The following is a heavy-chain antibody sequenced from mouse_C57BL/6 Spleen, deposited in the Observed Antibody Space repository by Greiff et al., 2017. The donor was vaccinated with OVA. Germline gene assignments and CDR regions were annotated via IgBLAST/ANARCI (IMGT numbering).Heavy chain of an antibody. CDR1: GFTFSSYA. V-gene: IGHV5-9-1*02. CDR2: ISSGGDYI. CDR3: TRCLDSSGPFAY. Sequence: EVKLMESGEGLVKPGGSLKLSCAASGFTFSSYAMSWVRQTPEKRLEWVAYISSGGDYIYYADKVKGRFTISRDNARNTLYLQMSSLKSEDTAMYYCTRCLDSSGPFAYWGQGTLVTVSA. D-gene: IGHD3-2*02. J-gene: IGHJ3*01.